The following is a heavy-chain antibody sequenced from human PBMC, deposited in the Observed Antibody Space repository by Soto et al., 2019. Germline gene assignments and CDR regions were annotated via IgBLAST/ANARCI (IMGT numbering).Heavy chain of an antibody. Sequence: QVQLQQWSAGLVKPSETLSLTCAVYGGFVSSGSYYWSWIRQPPGKGLEWIGEMSHSGGTHFNPSLNSRVTISVDTSKNQFSLNIYSVTAADTALYYCARVERGTVTTVVDAFDIWGPGTMVTVSS. CDR2: MSHSGGT. V-gene: IGHV4-34*01. CDR3: ARVERGTVTTVVDAFDI. D-gene: IGHD1-1*01. CDR1: GGFVSSGSYY. J-gene: IGHJ3*02.